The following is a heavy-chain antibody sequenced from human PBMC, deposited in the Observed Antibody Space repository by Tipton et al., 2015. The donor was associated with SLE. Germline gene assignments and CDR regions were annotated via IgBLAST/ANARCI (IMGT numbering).Heavy chain of an antibody. V-gene: IGHV3-23*01. J-gene: IGHJ1*01. D-gene: IGHD6-13*01. CDR2: ISGSGGST. CDR3: ASGPGIASWEDGCFQP. CDR1: GFTFSSYA. Sequence: SLRLSCAASGFTFSSYAMSWVRQAPGKGLEWVSAISGSGGSTYYADSVKGRFTISRDNAKNSLYLQMNSLRAEDTAVYYCASGPGIASWEDGCFQPWGQGTLVTVSS.